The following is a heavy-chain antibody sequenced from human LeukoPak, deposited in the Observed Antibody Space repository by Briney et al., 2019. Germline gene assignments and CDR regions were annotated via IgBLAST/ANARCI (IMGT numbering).Heavy chain of an antibody. V-gene: IGHV3-43*02. CDR2: ISGDGIST. CDR1: GFTVDDYG. CDR3: RQDSVGGMGDY. D-gene: IGHD3-16*01. Sequence: GGSLRLSCAASGFTVDDYGMHWVRQAPGQGLEWVSLISGDGISTYYADSVKGRFTISRDNSKNSLYLRLNRWRPETRVLYYVRQDSVGGMGDYWGQGTLFTVSS. J-gene: IGHJ4*02.